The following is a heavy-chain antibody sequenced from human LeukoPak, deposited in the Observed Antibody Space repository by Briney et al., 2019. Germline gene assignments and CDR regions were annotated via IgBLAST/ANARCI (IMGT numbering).Heavy chain of an antibody. CDR3: AYERITTFGVVIIRHWFDP. V-gene: IGHV1-69*13. CDR1: GGTFSSYA. CDR2: IIPIFGTA. J-gene: IGHJ5*02. D-gene: IGHD3-3*01. Sequence: ASVKVSCKASGGTFSSYAISWVRQAPGQGLEWMGGIIPIFGTANYAQKFQGRVTITADESTSTAYMELSSLRSEGTAVYYCAYERITTFGVVIIRHWFDPWGQGTLVTVSS.